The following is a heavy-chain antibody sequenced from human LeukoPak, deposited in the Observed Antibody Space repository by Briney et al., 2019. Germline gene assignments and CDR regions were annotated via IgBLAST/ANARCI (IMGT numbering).Heavy chain of an antibody. CDR1: GYTFTGYY. CDR2: INPNSGGT. Sequence: ASVKVSCKASGYTFTGYYMHWVRQAPGQGLEWMGWINPNSGGTNYAQKFQGRVTMTRDTSISTAYMELSRLRSDDTAVYYCARDGNYGSSGHFDYWGQGTLVTVSS. V-gene: IGHV1-2*02. J-gene: IGHJ4*02. D-gene: IGHD3-22*01. CDR3: ARDGNYGSSGHFDY.